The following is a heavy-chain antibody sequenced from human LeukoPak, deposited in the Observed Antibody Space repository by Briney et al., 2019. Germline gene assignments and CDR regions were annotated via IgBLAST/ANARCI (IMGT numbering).Heavy chain of an antibody. V-gene: IGHV3-21*01. CDR2: ISSSSSYI. CDR3: ARVDGYCSRGSCYIEDY. D-gene: IGHD2-15*01. J-gene: IGHJ4*02. CDR1: GFTFSSYS. Sequence: GGSLRLSCAASGFTFSSYSMNWVRQAPGKGLEWGSSISSSSSYIYYADSVKGRFTISRNNAKNSLYLQMNRLRAEGTAVYDCARVDGYCSRGSCYIEDYWGQGTLVTVSS.